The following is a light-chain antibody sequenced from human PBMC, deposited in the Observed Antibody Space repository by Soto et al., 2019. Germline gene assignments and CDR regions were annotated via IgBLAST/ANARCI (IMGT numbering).Light chain of an antibody. CDR3: SSYTSSSNLVV. Sequence: QSALTQPASVSGSPGQSITISCTGTSSDVGGYNYVSWYQQHPGKAPKLMIYDVSNRPSGVSNRFSGSKSGNTASLTISGLQEEDEADYYCSSYTSSSNLVVFGGGTKLTVL. CDR1: SSDVGGYNY. J-gene: IGLJ2*01. V-gene: IGLV2-14*01. CDR2: DVS.